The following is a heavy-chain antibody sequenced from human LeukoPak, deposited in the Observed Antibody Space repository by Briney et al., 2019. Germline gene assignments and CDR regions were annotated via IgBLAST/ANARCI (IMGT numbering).Heavy chain of an antibody. CDR2: IRYDGSNK. CDR3: AKGTRGYSYGPWGFDY. CDR1: DFTFSIYG. J-gene: IGHJ4*02. D-gene: IGHD5-18*01. V-gene: IGHV3-30*02. Sequence: GGSLRLSCAASDFTFSIYGMHWVRQAPGKGLEWVAFIRYDGSNKYYADSVKGRFTISRDNSKNTLYLQMNSLRAEDTAVYYCAKGTRGYSYGPWGFDYWGQGTLVTVSS.